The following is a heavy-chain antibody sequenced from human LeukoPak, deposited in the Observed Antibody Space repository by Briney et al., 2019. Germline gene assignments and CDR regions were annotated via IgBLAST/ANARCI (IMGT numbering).Heavy chain of an antibody. CDR2: INHSGST. Sequence: PSETLSLTCAVYGGSFSGYYWSWIRKPPGKGQEWIGEINHSGSTNYNPSLKSRVTISVDTSKNQFSLKLSSVTAADTAVYYCARGAGSSDYWGQGTLVTVSS. V-gene: IGHV4-34*01. J-gene: IGHJ4*02. CDR1: GGSFSGYY. CDR3: ARGAGSSDY.